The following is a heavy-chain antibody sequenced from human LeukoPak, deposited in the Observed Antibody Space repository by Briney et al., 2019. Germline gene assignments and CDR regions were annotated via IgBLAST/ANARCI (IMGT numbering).Heavy chain of an antibody. J-gene: IGHJ4*02. Sequence: PGGSLRLSCTASGFTFSYSWMTWVRQAPGKGLGWVATIKQDGSEKYYVDSVKGRFTIARDNAKSSLYLQMNTLRAEDTAVYYCGRWYRNDWHIDYWGQGTLVTVSS. CDR2: IKQDGSEK. CDR1: GFTFSYSW. D-gene: IGHD6-19*01. V-gene: IGHV3-7*01. CDR3: GRWYRNDWHIDY.